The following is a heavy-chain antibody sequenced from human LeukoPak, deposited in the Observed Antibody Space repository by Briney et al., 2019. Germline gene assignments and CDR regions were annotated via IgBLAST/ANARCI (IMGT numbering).Heavy chain of an antibody. J-gene: IGHJ4*02. CDR1: GFTLSAYA. CDR2: ISYDGSNK. V-gene: IGHV3-30*18. D-gene: IGHD6-13*01. Sequence: GGSLRLSCAASGFTLSAYAMHWVRQAPGKGLEWVALISYDGSNKYYADFVKGRFTIARDSSKNTLYLQVNSLRAEDTAVYYCAKEGLGSSWYPNYFDYWGQGTLVTVSS. CDR3: AKEGLGSSWYPNYFDY.